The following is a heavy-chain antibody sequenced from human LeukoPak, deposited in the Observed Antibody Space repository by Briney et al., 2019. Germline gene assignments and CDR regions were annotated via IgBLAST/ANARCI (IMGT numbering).Heavy chain of an antibody. D-gene: IGHD3-10*01. J-gene: IGHJ4*02. V-gene: IGHV3-30*03. CDR1: GFTFSSYG. Sequence: PGGSLRLSCAASGFTFSSYGMHWVRQAPGKGLEWVAVISYDGSNKYYADSVKGRFTISRDNSKNTLYLQMSSLRAEDTAVYYCARTEGIWFGELSYFDYWGQGTLVTVSS. CDR3: ARTEGIWFGELSYFDY. CDR2: ISYDGSNK.